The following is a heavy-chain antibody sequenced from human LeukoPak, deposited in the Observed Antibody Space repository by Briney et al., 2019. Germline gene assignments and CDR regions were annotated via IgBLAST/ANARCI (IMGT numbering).Heavy chain of an antibody. V-gene: IGHV4-34*01. D-gene: IGHD1-1*01. Sequence: SETLSLTCAVYGGSFSGYYWSWIRQSPGKGLEWIASLYSSGTTHYNPSLQSRVSVSVDTSKNQFSVRLNSLTAADTAVYYCARHLSGTTMAHYFDHWGQGTVVTVSS. CDR1: GGSFSGYY. J-gene: IGHJ4*02. CDR2: LYSSGTT. CDR3: ARHLSGTTMAHYFDH.